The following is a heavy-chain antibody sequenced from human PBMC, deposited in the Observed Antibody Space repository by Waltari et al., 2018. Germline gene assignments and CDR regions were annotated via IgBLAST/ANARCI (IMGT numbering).Heavy chain of an antibody. CDR2: INHNESP. CDR3: ARGWLQVAPPYYYYMDV. V-gene: IGHV4-34*01. CDR1: GGSFSGYY. J-gene: IGHJ6*03. D-gene: IGHD6-19*01. Sequence: QVQLLQWGAGLLKPSETLSLTCAVYGGSFSGYYWRWLRQLPGKGLEWLGEINHNESPDYNTSLKSRATISIETSKNQFSLKRDSVTAADTGVYYCARGWLQVAPPYYYYMDVWDRGTAVTVSS.